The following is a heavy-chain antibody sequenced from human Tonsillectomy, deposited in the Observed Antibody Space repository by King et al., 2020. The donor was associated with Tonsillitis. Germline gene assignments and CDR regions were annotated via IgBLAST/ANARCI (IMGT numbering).Heavy chain of an antibody. J-gene: IGHJ4*02. CDR3: ARDYGYSYGDFDY. D-gene: IGHD5-18*01. V-gene: IGHV3-21*01. CDR1: GFTFSSYS. Sequence: VQLVESGGGLVKPGGSLRLSCAASGFTFSSYSMNWVRQAPGKGLEWGSSISSSSSYIYYADSVKGRFTISSDNAKNSLDLQMNSLRAEDTAVYYCARDYGYSYGDFDYSGQGPLVTVSS. CDR2: ISSSSSYI.